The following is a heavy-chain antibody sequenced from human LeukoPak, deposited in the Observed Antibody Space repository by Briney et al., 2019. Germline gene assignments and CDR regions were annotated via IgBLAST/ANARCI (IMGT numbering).Heavy chain of an antibody. V-gene: IGHV3-33*07. CDR3: VRELEGGLGDY. CDR2: IWYDGSNK. CDR1: GFTFSSYG. Sequence: GGSLRLSCAASGFTFSSYGMYWVRQAPGKGLEWVAVIWYDGSNKYYAGSVKGRFTISRDNSKNTLYLQMNSLRAEDTAVYYCVRELEGGLGDYWGQGTLVTVSS. D-gene: IGHD2-15*01. J-gene: IGHJ4*02.